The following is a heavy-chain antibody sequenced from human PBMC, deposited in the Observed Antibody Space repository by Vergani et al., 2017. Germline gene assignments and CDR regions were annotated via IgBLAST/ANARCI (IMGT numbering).Heavy chain of an antibody. V-gene: IGHV3-33*01. CDR2: TWYDGNNK. Sequence: QVQLVESGGGVVQPGRSLRLPCAASGFTFNQFGMHWFRQAPGKGLEWVAVTWYDGNNKQYADSVKGRFTISRDNSKSTMYLQMNSLRDEDTGVYYCARDLRLLYNRFDPWGQGTLVTVSS. CDR3: ARDLRLLYNRFDP. CDR1: GFTFNQFG. D-gene: IGHD1-14*01. J-gene: IGHJ5*02.